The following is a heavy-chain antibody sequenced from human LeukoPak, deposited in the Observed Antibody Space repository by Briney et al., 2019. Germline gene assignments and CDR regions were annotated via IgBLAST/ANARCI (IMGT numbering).Heavy chain of an antibody. V-gene: IGHV3-7*01. J-gene: IGHJ4*02. Sequence: PGGSLRLSCAASGFTFSKYWISWVRQVPGKGLEWVANIKQDGSEKYYVDSVKGRFTISRDNAKNSLYLQMNSLRAEDTAVYYCARGYNWKDYWGQGTLVSVSS. CDR1: GFTFSKYW. D-gene: IGHD1-1*01. CDR2: IKQDGSEK. CDR3: ARGYNWKDY.